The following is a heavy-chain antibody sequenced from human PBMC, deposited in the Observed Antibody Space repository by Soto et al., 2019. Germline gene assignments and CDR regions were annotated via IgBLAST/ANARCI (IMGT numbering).Heavy chain of an antibody. J-gene: IGHJ4*02. D-gene: IGHD6-19*01. CDR2: VYRSGAA. CDR3: ARAYPYALDVAGYFDF. V-gene: IGHV4-38-2*02. CDR1: GYSISTGYY. Sequence: PSETLSLTCTVSGYSISTGYYWAWVRQSPGKGLEWIGSVYRSGAAYYSPTLKSRVTISVDTSKNQFSLHLKSVTAADAAVYYCARAYPYALDVAGYFDFWGQGTPVTVSS.